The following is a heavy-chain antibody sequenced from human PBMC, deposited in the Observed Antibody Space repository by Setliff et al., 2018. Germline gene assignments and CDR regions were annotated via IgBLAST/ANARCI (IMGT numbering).Heavy chain of an antibody. J-gene: IGHJ4*02. D-gene: IGHD5-18*01. V-gene: IGHV3-30-3*01. CDR1: GFTFTNYI. CDR2: MSLDETNK. CDR3: AKERRIYSYAIDY. Sequence: GGSLRLSCAASGFTFTNYIIHWVRQAPGKGLEWVAVMSLDETNKYYADSVRGRFTISRDNSKNTLYLQMNSLRAEDTAVYYCAKERRIYSYAIDYWGQGTLVTVSS.